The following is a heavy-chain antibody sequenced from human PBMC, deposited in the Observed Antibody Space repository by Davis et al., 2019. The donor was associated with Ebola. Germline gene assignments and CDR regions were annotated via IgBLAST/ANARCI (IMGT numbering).Heavy chain of an antibody. CDR2: INPSGGST. D-gene: IGHD6-19*01. CDR1: GYTFTSYY. V-gene: IGHV1-46*01. CDR3: ARERGMIAVAGTSDY. J-gene: IGHJ4*02. Sequence: ASVKVSCKASGYTFTSYYMHWVRQAPGQGLEWMGIINPSGGSTSYAQKLQGRVTMTTDTSTSTAYMELRSLRSDDTAVYYCARERGMIAVAGTSDYWGQGTLVTVSS.